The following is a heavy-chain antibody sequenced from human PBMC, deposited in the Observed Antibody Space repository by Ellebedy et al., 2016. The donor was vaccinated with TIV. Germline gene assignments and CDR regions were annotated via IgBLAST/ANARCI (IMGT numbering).Heavy chain of an antibody. CDR1: GFPFSNYN. V-gene: IGHV3-21*01. D-gene: IGHD5-18*01. J-gene: IGHJ4*01. CDR2: VNSVSTYM. CDR3: ARDLDTAPMKTIFDY. Sequence: GESLKISCAVSGFPFSNYNMNWNRQAPGKGLEWVSSVNSVSTYMFYADSVKGRFTVSRDNAKNSLYLQMNNLRAEDTAVYYCARDLDTAPMKTIFDYWGHGTLVTVSS.